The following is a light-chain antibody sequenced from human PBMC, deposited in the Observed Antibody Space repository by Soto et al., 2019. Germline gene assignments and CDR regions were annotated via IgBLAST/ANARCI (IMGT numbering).Light chain of an antibody. CDR1: QSISSW. CDR3: QQYNSYPLT. V-gene: IGKV1-5*03. Sequence: DIQMTQPPSTLSASVGDRVTITCRASQSISSWLAWYQQKPGKAPNLLIYKASSFESGVPSRFSGSGSGTEFTLTISSLQPDDFATYYCQQYNSYPLTFGGGTKGEIK. CDR2: KAS. J-gene: IGKJ4*01.